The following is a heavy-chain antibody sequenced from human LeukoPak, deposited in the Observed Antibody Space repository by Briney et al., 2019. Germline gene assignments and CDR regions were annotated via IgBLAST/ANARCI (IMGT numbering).Heavy chain of an antibody. J-gene: IGHJ3*02. V-gene: IGHV1-69*13. CDR3: ARTYYYDSSGYPVQVSDAFDI. CDR2: IIPIFGAA. D-gene: IGHD3-22*01. CDR1: GGTFSSYA. Sequence: GASVKVSCKASGGTFSSYAINWVRQAPGQGLKWMGGIIPIFGAANYAQKFQGRVTITADESTSTVYMELSRLRSEDTAMYYCARTYYYDSSGYPVQVSDAFDIWGQGTMVTVSS.